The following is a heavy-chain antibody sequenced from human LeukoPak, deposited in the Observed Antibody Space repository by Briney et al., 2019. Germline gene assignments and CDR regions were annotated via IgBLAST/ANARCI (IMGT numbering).Heavy chain of an antibody. Sequence: GSLRLSCAASGFTFSSYAMSWVRQAPGKGLEWVAVISYDGSNKYYADFVKGRFTISRDNSKDTLYLQMNSLRAEDTAVYYCARTFYSSGTGVPIYYWGQGTLVTVSS. CDR2: ISYDGSNK. CDR1: GFTFSSYA. J-gene: IGHJ4*02. V-gene: IGHV3-30-3*01. D-gene: IGHD6-19*01. CDR3: ARTFYSSGTGVPIYY.